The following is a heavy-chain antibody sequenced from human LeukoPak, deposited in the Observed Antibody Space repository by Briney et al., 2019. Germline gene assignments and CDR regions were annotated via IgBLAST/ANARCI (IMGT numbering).Heavy chain of an antibody. CDR1: GFTFSSYA. D-gene: IGHD2-2*01. V-gene: IGHV3-30-3*01. J-gene: IGHJ5*02. CDR2: ISYDGSNK. CDR3: ARDPPYQLLFYWFDP. Sequence: GGSLRLSCAASGFTFSSYAMHWVRQAPGKGLEWVAVISYDGSNKYYADSVKGRFTISRDNSKNTLYLQMNSLRAEDTAVYYRARDPPYQLLFYWFDPWGQGTLVTVSS.